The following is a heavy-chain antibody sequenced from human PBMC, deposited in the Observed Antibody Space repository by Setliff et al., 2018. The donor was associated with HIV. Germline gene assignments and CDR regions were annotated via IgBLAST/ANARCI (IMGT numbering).Heavy chain of an antibody. V-gene: IGHV4-38-2*01. J-gene: IGHJ4*02. D-gene: IGHD3-3*01. CDR2: VYHSGTT. Sequence: SETLSLTCAVSGYSISTAYYWGWVRQPPGKGLEWIGSVYHSGTTYYNPSLKSRVTISVYMSNNQFSLKVTSVTAADTAVYYCMRGRSITIFGVAYFDFWCQGTQVTVSS. CDR3: MRGRSITIFGVAYFDF. CDR1: GYSISTAYY.